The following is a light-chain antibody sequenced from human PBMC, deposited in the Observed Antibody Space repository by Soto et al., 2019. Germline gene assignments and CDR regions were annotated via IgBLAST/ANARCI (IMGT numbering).Light chain of an antibody. V-gene: IGKV3-20*01. Sequence: EIVMTQSPATLSVSPGERATLSCRASQSVSSNLAWLQQKAGQAPRLLIHGASRATGIPDRFSGSGSGTDFTLTISRLEPEDFAVYCCQQYGSSRWTFGQGTKVEIK. J-gene: IGKJ1*01. CDR2: GA. CDR3: QQYGSSRWT. CDR1: QSVSSN.